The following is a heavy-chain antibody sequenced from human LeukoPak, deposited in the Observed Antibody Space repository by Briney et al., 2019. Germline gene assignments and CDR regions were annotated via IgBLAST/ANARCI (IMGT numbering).Heavy chain of an antibody. D-gene: IGHD3-3*02. CDR1: GFSVSTSS. J-gene: IGHJ5*02. Sequence: GGSLRLSCAVFGFSVSTSSMNWVRQAPGKGLEWVSYMSDSGKSIYYVDSVKGRFTISRDNAKNLLYLQMYNLRAEDTAVYYCARDRPDILAASWGQGTLVTVSS. CDR2: MSDSGKSI. V-gene: IGHV3-48*01. CDR3: ARDRPDILAAS.